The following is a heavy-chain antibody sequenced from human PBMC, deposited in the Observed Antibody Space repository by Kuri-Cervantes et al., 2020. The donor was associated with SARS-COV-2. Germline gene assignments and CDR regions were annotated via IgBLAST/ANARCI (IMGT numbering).Heavy chain of an antibody. Sequence: ESLKISCTVSGGSINNDTYFWGWIRQPPGKGLEWIGSIYYSGATYYNPSLKSRLTISVDTSKNQFSLKLTSVTAADTAVYYCARLVLEAYSGSFYFDYWGQGSLVTVSS. CDR2: IYYSGAT. D-gene: IGHD1-26*01. J-gene: IGHJ4*02. CDR3: ARLVLEAYSGSFYFDY. V-gene: IGHV4-39*01. CDR1: GGSINNDTYF.